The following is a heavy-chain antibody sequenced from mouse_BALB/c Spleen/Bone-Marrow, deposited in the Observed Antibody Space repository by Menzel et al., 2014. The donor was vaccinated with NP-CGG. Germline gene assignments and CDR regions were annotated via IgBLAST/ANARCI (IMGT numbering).Heavy chain of an antibody. J-gene: IGHJ4*01. Sequence: VLLVESGAELVRPGTSVQVSCRASGYAFTNYWIEWIKQRPGQGLEWIGVINPGSGGTNYNEKFKGKATLTADKSSSTAYMQFSSLTSEDSAVYFCAREFGRRAMDYWGQGTSVTVSS. V-gene: IGHV1-54*01. CDR2: INPGSGGT. CDR1: GYAFTNYW. CDR3: AREFGRRAMDY.